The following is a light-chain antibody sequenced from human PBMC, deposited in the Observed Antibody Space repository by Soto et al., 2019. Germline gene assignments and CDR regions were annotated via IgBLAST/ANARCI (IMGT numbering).Light chain of an antibody. CDR2: AAS. Sequence: DIEMTQSPSSLSTSVGDRVTITCRASQSISTYLSWYQQKPGEAPKLLIYAASILHSGVPSRFSGSGSGTDFTLTISSLHPEDFATYYCQQSYVTLWTFGPGTRVEFK. V-gene: IGKV1-39*01. CDR3: QQSYVTLWT. J-gene: IGKJ1*01. CDR1: QSISTY.